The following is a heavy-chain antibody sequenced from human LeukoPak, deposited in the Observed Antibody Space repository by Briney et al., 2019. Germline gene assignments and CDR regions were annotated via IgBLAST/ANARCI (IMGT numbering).Heavy chain of an antibody. Sequence: GGSLRLSCAASGFTFSSYDMNWVRQAPGKGLEWVSYISGSGSTIHYADSVKGRFTISRDNAKNSLSLQMNSLRDEDTAVYYCARNSGANVYTYSFQYWGRGTLVTVSS. D-gene: IGHD1-26*01. V-gene: IGHV3-48*03. CDR1: GFTFSSYD. CDR3: ARNSGANVYTYSFQY. CDR2: ISGSGSTI. J-gene: IGHJ4*02.